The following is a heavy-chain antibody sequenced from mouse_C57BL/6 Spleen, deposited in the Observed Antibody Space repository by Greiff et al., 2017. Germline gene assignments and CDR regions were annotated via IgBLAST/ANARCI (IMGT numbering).Heavy chain of an antibody. CDR3: ARGEIYIDYDWFAY. Sequence: VQLQQSGPELVKPGASVKMSCKASGYTFTDYNMHWVKQSHGKSLEWIGYINPNNGGTSYNQKFKGKATLTVTKSSSTAYMGLRSLTSGDSAVYYCARGEIYIDYDWFAYWGQGTLVTVSA. V-gene: IGHV1-22*01. CDR1: GYTFTDYN. D-gene: IGHD2-4*01. J-gene: IGHJ3*01. CDR2: INPNNGGT.